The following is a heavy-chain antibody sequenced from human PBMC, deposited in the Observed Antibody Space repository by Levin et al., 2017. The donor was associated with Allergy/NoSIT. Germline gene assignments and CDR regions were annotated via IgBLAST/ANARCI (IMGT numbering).Heavy chain of an antibody. J-gene: IGHJ4*02. D-gene: IGHD5-18*01. Sequence: SETLSLTCSVSGGSISSYYWSWIRQPPGKGLEWIGYIYSDGTTNYNPSLKSRVTISVDTSKNQFSLRLSSVTAAETAVYYCAKARYSTLFAFWGQGTLVSVSS. CDR1: GGSISSYY. CDR2: IYSDGTT. CDR3: AKARYSTLFAF. V-gene: IGHV4-59*01.